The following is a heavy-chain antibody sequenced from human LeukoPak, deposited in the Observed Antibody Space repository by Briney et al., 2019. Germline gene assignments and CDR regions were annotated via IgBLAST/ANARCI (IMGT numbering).Heavy chain of an antibody. CDR3: AKVDSSGWCFDY. J-gene: IGHJ4*02. CDR2: LGIAGDT. Sequence: GGSLRLSCAASRFTFSCYDIHWVRQLIGKGLDCVSGLGIAGDTHYSGSVKGRFTISRDTSKNTLYLQMNSLRAEDTAVYYCAKVDSSGWCFDYWGQGTLVTVSS. CDR1: RFTFSCYD. V-gene: IGHV3-13*01. D-gene: IGHD6-19*01.